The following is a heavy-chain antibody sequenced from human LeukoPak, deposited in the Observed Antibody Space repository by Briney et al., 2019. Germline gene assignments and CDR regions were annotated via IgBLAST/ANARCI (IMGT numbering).Heavy chain of an antibody. CDR3: AGPTPYYYDSSGYSREIYYYYGMDV. CDR2: ISAYIGNT. CDR1: GYTFSTYG. V-gene: IGHV1-18*01. Sequence: ASVKVSCKASGYTFSTYGISWVRQAPGQGLEWMGWISAYIGNTNYPQKFQDRVTMTADTSTNTAYMELSSLRSEDTAVYYCAGPTPYYYDSSGYSREIYYYYGMDVWGQGTTVTVSS. D-gene: IGHD3-22*01. J-gene: IGHJ6*02.